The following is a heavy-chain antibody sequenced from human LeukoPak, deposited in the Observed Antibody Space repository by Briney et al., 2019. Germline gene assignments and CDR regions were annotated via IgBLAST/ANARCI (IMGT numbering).Heavy chain of an antibody. CDR1: GYTFTNYA. J-gene: IGHJ6*03. V-gene: IGHV1-3*03. D-gene: IGHD3-10*01. CDR3: ARGYYGSGLSYYYYMDV. CDR2: INAGNGNT. Sequence: ASVKVSCKASGYTFTNYAIHWVRQAPGQRLEWMGWINAGNGNTKYSQEFQGRVTMTRDTSASTAYMELSSLRSEDMAVYYCARGYYGSGLSYYYYMDVWGKGTTVTISS.